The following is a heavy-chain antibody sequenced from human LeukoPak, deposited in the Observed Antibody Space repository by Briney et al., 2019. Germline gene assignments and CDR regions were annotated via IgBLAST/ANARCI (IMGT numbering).Heavy chain of an antibody. V-gene: IGHV3-48*02. J-gene: IGHJ4*02. CDR2: ISSGSSTI. D-gene: IGHD3-22*01. CDR3: AREPPGNYDSSGHYYAYFDC. CDR1: GFIFSDYN. Sequence: GGSLRLSCAGFGFIFSDYNMNWVRQAPGKGLEWVSYISSGSSTIYYADSVKGRFTISRDNAKNSLYLQMNSLTDEDTAVYYCAREPPGNYDSSGHYYAYFDCWGQGTLVTVSS.